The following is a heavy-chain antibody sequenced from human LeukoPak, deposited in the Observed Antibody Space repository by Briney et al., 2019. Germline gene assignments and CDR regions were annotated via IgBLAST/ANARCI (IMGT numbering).Heavy chain of an antibody. CDR2: IWYDGSNK. V-gene: IGHV3-33*01. J-gene: IGHJ6*03. CDR1: GFTFSTYG. Sequence: GGSLRLSCAASGFTFSTYGMHWVRQAPGKGLEWVAVIWYDGSNKYYADSVKGRFTISRDNSKNTLYLQMNSLRAEDTAVYYCARGLEYFYMDVWGKGTTVTVSS. CDR3: ARGLEYFYMDV. D-gene: IGHD3-16*01.